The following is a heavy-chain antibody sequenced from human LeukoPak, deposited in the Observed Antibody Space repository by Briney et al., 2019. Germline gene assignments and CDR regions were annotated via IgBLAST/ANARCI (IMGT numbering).Heavy chain of an antibody. V-gene: IGHV3-53*04. CDR2: IYSGGXT. D-gene: IGHD5-24*01. CDR1: GFTVSSXX. Sequence: GGSLRLSCAASGFTVSSXXXXXXXQAXGKGLEWVSVIYSGGXTXYADSVKGRXXXXXXNSKNTLYLQMDSLRAEDTAVYYCASRWPKDVWGQGTLVTVSS. CDR3: ASRWPKDV. J-gene: IGHJ4*02.